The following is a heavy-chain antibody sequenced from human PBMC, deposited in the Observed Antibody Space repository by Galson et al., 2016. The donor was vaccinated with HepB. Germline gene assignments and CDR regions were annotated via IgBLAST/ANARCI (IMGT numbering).Heavy chain of an antibody. D-gene: IGHD2-8*01. Sequence: CAISGDSVSSSYAAWNWIRQSPSRGLEWLGRTYFTSRWYTDHAESVKGRIDISPDTSKNQFPLLVNSVTPEDTAVYYCARAARLYGVLRTHGLDAWGQGTTVTVSS. V-gene: IGHV6-1*01. CDR3: ARAARLYGVLRTHGLDA. CDR1: GDSVSSSYAA. J-gene: IGHJ6*02. CDR2: TYFTSRWYT.